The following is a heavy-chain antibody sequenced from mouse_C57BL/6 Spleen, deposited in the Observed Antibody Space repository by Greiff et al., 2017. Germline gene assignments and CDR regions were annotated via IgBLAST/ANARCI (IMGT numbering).Heavy chain of an antibody. CDR1: GYTFTSYW. Sequence: VQLQQPGAELVKPGASVKLSCKASGYTFTSYWMQWVKQRPGQGLEWIGEIDPSDSYTNYNQKFKGKATLTVDTSSSTAYMQLSSLTSEDSAVYYCARAYDYDGMDYWGQGTSVTVSS. V-gene: IGHV1-50*01. J-gene: IGHJ4*01. CDR3: ARAYDYDGMDY. D-gene: IGHD2-4*01. CDR2: IDPSDSYT.